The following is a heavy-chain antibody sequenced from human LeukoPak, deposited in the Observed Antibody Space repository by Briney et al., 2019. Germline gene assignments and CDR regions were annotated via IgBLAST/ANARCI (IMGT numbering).Heavy chain of an antibody. J-gene: IGHJ4*02. CDR2: IKQDGSEK. Sequence: GGSLRLSCVASGFTFSSRDWMTWVRQAPGKGLEWVANIKQDGSEKNYVDSVKGRFTISRDNAKNSVDLQMNSLRVEDTAVYYCTRSSGFYYVDVDYWGQGTLVTVSS. D-gene: IGHD3-22*01. V-gene: IGHV3-7*01. CDR1: GFTFSSRDW. CDR3: TRSSGFYYVDVDY.